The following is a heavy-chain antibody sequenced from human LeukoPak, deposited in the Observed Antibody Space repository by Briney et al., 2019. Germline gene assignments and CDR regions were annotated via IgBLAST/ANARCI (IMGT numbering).Heavy chain of an antibody. CDR1: GYTFTDYY. CDR3: ARRAREYSHDAFDI. V-gene: IGHV1-2*02. Sequence: ASVKVSCKASGYTFTDYYMHWVRQAPGQGLEWMGWINPNSRGTDSAQKFQGRFSMTRDTSISTAYMELSRLRSDDTAVYYCARRAREYSHDAFDIWGQGQWSPSLQ. J-gene: IGHJ3*02. D-gene: IGHD5-18*01. CDR2: INPNSRGT.